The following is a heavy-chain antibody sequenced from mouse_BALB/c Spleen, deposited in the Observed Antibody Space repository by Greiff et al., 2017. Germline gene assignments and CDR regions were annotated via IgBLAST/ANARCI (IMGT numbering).Heavy chain of an antibody. D-gene: IGHD4-1*01. J-gene: IGHJ2*01. V-gene: IGHV5-17*02. Sequence: EVQGVESGGGLVQPGGSRKLSCAASGFTFSSFGMHWVRQAPEKGLEWVAYISSGSSTIYYADTVKGRFTISRDNPKNTLFLQMTSLRSEDTAMYYCARGWDVLDYWGQGTTLTVSS. CDR1: GFTFSSFG. CDR3: ARGWDVLDY. CDR2: ISSGSSTI.